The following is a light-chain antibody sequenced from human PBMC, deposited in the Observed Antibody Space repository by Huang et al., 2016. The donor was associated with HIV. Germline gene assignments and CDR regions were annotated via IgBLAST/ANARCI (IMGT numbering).Light chain of an antibody. CDR3: QQFGSSPPYS. Sequence: EILLTQSPDTLSLSPGERATLSCRASQSVNNNYLAWYQQKPGQAPRLLLYRASTRATGIPDRFSGGGSGTDFPLTISRLEPDDFAVYYCQQFGSSPPYSFGQGTKLEIK. V-gene: IGKV3-20*01. CDR2: RAS. J-gene: IGKJ2*03. CDR1: QSVNNNY.